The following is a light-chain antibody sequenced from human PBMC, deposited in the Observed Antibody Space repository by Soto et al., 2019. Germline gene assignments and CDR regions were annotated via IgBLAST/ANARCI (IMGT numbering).Light chain of an antibody. J-gene: IGLJ2*01. CDR1: KLGDKY. CDR3: QAWDSSTAHVV. Sequence: SSELTQPPSVSVSPGQTASITCSGDKLGDKYACWYQQKPGQSPVLVIYQDSKRPSGIAERFSGSNSGNTATLTISGTQAMDEADYYCQAWDSSTAHVVFGGGTKLTVL. V-gene: IGLV3-1*01. CDR2: QDS.